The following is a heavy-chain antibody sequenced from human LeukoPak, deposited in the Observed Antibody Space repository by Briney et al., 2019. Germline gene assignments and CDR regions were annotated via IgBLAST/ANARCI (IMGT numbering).Heavy chain of an antibody. CDR3: ARSGYSYGNFDY. J-gene: IGHJ4*02. CDR2: IYYSGST. D-gene: IGHD5-18*01. Sequence: SETLSLTCTVSGGSISSYYWSWIRQPPGKGLEWIGYIYYSGSTNYNPSLKSRVTISVDTSKNQFSLKLSSVTAADTAVYYCARSGYSYGNFDYWGQGTLVTVSS. V-gene: IGHV4-59*01. CDR1: GGSISSYY.